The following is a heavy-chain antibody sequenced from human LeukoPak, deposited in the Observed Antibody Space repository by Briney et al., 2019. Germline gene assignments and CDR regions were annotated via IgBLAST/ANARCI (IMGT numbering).Heavy chain of an antibody. J-gene: IGHJ4*02. CDR1: GGSISSYY. D-gene: IGHD6-19*01. Sequence: SETLSLTCTVSGGSISSYYWSWIRQPPGKGLEWIGYIYYSGSTNYNPSLKSRVTISVDTSRNQFSLKLSSVTAADTAVYYCASNGYSSGWYGTFDYWGQGTLVTVSS. V-gene: IGHV4-59*01. CDR2: IYYSGST. CDR3: ASNGYSSGWYGTFDY.